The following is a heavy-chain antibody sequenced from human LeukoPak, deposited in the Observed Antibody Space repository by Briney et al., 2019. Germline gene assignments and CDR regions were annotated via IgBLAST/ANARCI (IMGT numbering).Heavy chain of an antibody. D-gene: IGHD6-13*01. Sequence: GGSLRLSCTASRFTFGDYAMSWVRQAPGKGLEWVGFIRSKAYGGTTEYAASVTGRFTISRDDSKSIAYLQMNSLKTEDTAVYYCTRRGIYLDYWGQGTPVTVSS. CDR1: RFTFGDYA. CDR3: TRRGIYLDY. CDR2: IRSKAYGGTT. J-gene: IGHJ4*02. V-gene: IGHV3-49*04.